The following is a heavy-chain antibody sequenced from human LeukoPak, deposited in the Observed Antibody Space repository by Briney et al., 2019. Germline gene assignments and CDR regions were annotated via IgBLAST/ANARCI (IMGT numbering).Heavy chain of an antibody. CDR2: IAYDGSRA. V-gene: IGHV3-33*01. Sequence: QPGRSLRLSCAGSGFTFGGYGMHWFRQTPGKGLEWVAVIAYDGSRAFYADSVKGRFTISRDNSKNTMSVQMDDLRAEDTAVYYCTRYYNDHFDYWGQRTLVTVSS. J-gene: IGHJ4*02. CDR1: GFTFGGYG. D-gene: IGHD3-22*01. CDR3: TRYYNDHFDY.